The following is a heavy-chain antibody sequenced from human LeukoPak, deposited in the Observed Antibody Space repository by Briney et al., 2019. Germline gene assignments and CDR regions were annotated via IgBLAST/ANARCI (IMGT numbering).Heavy chain of an antibody. CDR2: IIPIFGTA. Sequence: GASVKVSCKASGGTFSSYAISWVRQAPGQGLEWMGGIIPIFGTANYAQKFQGRVTITTDESASTAYMELNSLRSEDTAVYYCASKGGYDFGAFDIWGQGTMVTVSS. CDR3: ASKGGYDFGAFDI. J-gene: IGHJ3*02. V-gene: IGHV1-69*05. CDR1: GGTFSSYA. D-gene: IGHD3-3*01.